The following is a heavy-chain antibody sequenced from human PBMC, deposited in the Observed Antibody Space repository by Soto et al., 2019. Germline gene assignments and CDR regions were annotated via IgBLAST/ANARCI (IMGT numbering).Heavy chain of an antibody. D-gene: IGHD3-10*01. Sequence: QVQLQESGPGLVKPSETLSLTCTVSGGSISSYYWSWIRQPPGKGLEWIGYIYYSGSTNYNPSLKSRLTISVDTSKNPFSLKLSSVTAADTAVYYCAGEQVEGSGSYPHWGQGTLVTVSS. J-gene: IGHJ1*01. CDR3: AGEQVEGSGSYPH. CDR2: IYYSGST. V-gene: IGHV4-59*01. CDR1: GGSISSYY.